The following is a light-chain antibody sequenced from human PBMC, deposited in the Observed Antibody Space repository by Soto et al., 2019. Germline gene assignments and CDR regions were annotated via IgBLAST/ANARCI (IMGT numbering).Light chain of an antibody. J-gene: IGLJ2*01. CDR3: SSYTSSSTLL. Sequence: QSALTQPASVSGSPGQSITISCTGTSSDIGAYNYVSWYQQHPGKAPKCMIYEVSNRPSGVSNRFSGTKSGNTASLTISGLQTQDEGNYYCSSYTSSSTLLFGGGTKLTVL. CDR1: SSDIGAYNY. V-gene: IGLV2-14*01. CDR2: EVS.